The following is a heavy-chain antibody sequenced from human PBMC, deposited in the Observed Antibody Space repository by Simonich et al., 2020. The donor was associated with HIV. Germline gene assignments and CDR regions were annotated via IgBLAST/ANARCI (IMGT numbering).Heavy chain of an antibody. CDR1: GHTLIELS. Sequence: QVQLVQSGAEVKKPGASVKVSCKVSGHTLIELSIHWVRQAPGKGLEWMGGFDPEDGEIIDAQKFQGRVTMTEDTSTDTAYMELSSLKSDDTAVYYCAIEQYALDIWGQGTMVTVSS. J-gene: IGHJ3*02. CDR2: FDPEDGEI. V-gene: IGHV1-24*01. CDR3: AIEQYALDI.